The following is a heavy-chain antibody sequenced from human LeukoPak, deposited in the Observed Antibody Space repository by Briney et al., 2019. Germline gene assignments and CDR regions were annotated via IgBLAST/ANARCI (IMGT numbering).Heavy chain of an antibody. J-gene: IGHJ6*02. CDR2: ISSSSSYI. CDR1: GFTFSSYS. V-gene: IGHV3-21*01. D-gene: IGHD6-13*01. Sequence: GGSLRLSCAASGFTFSSYSMNWVRQAPGKGLEWVSSISSSSSYIYYADSVKGRFTISRDNAKNSLYLQMNSQRAEDTAVYYCARDPKLEQLVPENYYGMDVWGQGTTVTVSS. CDR3: ARDPKLEQLVPENYYGMDV.